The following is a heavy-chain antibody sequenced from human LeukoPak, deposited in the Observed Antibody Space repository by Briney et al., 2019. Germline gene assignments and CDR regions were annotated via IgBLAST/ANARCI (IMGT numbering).Heavy chain of an antibody. J-gene: IGHJ4*02. D-gene: IGHD3-3*01. CDR2: ISYDGSNK. CDR1: GFTFSSYA. CDR3: ARTDYDFWSGIFDY. V-gene: IGHV3-30*04. Sequence: GRSLRLSCAASGFTFSSYAMHWVRQAPGKGLEWVAVISYDGSNKYYADSVKGRFTISRDNSKNTLYLQMNSLRAEDTAVYYCARTDYDFWSGIFDYWGQGTLVTVSS.